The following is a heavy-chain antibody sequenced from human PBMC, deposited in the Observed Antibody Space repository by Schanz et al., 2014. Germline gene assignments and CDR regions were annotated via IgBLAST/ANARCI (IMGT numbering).Heavy chain of an antibody. D-gene: IGHD3-22*01. CDR3: ARVQHYDPSGWGYFDY. V-gene: IGHV3-66*01. CDR2: IYSGIGA. J-gene: IGHJ4*02. Sequence: EVQLVESGGGLVQPGGSLRLSCAASGFTLSNSDMHWVRQAPGKGLEWVSVIYSGIGAYYADSVKDRFTVSRDNSKNTVYLQMNRLRAEDTAVYYCARVQHYDPSGWGYFDYWGQGALVTVSS. CDR1: GFTLSNSD.